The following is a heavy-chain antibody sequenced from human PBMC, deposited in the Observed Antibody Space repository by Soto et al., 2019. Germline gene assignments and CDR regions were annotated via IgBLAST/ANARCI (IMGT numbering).Heavy chain of an antibody. CDR3: AIEYSSSSAHYYYYSGMDV. CDR2: IIPSFGTA. CDR1: GGTFSSYA. V-gene: IGHV1-69*13. D-gene: IGHD6-6*01. Sequence: SVKLPCKASGGTFSSYAISWVRQAPGQGLEWMGGIIPSFGTANYAQKFQGRVTITADESTSTAYMELSSLRSEDTAVYYCAIEYSSSSAHYYYYSGMDVWGQGTTVTVSS. J-gene: IGHJ6*02.